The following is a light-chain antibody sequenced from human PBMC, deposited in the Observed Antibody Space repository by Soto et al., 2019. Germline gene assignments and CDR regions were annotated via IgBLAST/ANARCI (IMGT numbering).Light chain of an antibody. CDR3: QTWGTGMV. CDR2: LNSDGSH. CDR1: SGHSSYA. Sequence: QPVLTQSPSASASLGASVKLTCTLSSGHSSYAIAWHQQQPEKGPRYLMKLNSDGSHSKGDGIPDRFSGSSSGAERYLYISSLQSEDEADYYCQTWGTGMVFGGGTKVTVL. V-gene: IGLV4-69*01. J-gene: IGLJ2*01.